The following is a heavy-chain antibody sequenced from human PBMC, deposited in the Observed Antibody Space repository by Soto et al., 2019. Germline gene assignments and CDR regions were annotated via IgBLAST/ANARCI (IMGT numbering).Heavy chain of an antibody. CDR2: GNNDGSGT. Sequence: EVQVVESGGGLVQPGGSLRLSCAASGFTFSNYWMHWVRQAPGKGLVWVSRGNNDGSGTIYADSVKGRFTIARDNAKNTVYLEMHSLRAGDTAIYFCTRGGYMHAFDMWGQGTTVTVSS. CDR3: TRGGYMHAFDM. V-gene: IGHV3-74*01. CDR1: GFTFSNYW. J-gene: IGHJ3*02. D-gene: IGHD6-13*01.